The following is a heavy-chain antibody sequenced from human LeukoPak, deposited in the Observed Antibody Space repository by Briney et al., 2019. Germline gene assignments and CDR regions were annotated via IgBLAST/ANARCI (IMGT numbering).Heavy chain of an antibody. CDR3: AKAFYSSGGGGAFDI. CDR2: ISGSSGST. CDR1: GFTFSSYA. Sequence: GGSLRLSCAASGFTFSSYAMSWVRQAPGKGLEWVSAISGSSGSTYYADSVKGRFTISRDNSKNTLYLQMNSLRAEDTAVYYCAKAFYSSGGGGAFDIWGQGTMVTVSS. J-gene: IGHJ3*02. V-gene: IGHV3-23*01. D-gene: IGHD6-25*01.